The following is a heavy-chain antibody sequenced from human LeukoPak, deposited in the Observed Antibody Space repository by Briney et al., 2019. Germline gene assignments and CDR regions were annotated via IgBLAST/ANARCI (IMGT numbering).Heavy chain of an antibody. D-gene: IGHD3-3*01. CDR1: GGSISSGSYY. CDR2: IYTSGST. J-gene: IGHJ5*02. CDR3: ARGRPTIFGVVIFHNWFDP. V-gene: IGHV4-61*02. Sequence: SQTLSLTCTVSGGSISSGSYYWSWIRQPAGKGLEWIGRIYTSGSTNYNPSLKSRVTISVDASKNQFSLKLSSVTAADTAVYYCARGRPTIFGVVIFHNWFDPWGQGTLGTVSS.